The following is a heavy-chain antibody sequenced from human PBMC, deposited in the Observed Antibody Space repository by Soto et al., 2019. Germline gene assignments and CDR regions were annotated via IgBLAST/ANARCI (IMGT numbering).Heavy chain of an antibody. Sequence: QLQLQESGPGLVKPSETLSLTCTVSGGSISSSSYYWGWIRQPPGKGLEWIGSIYYSGSTYYNPSPKRRVTISVDTSKTQFSLKLSSVTAADTSVYYCAAFYREFTYYYYSGMDVWGQGTTVTVSS. CDR1: GGSISSSSYY. D-gene: IGHD3-10*01. V-gene: IGHV4-39*01. CDR2: IYYSGST. J-gene: IGHJ6*02. CDR3: AAFYREFTYYYYSGMDV.